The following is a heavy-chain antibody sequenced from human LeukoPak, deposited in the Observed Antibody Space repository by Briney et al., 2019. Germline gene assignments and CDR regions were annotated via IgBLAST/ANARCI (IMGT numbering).Heavy chain of an antibody. CDR2: TSYDGSHK. CDR1: GFTFSSYT. D-gene: IGHD6-19*01. V-gene: IGHV3-30*04. J-gene: IGHJ4*02. CDR3: AGDHSRLIEAGHLDY. Sequence: GRSLKLSCVASGFTFSSYTMHWVRQAPGKGLEWVAVTSYDGSHKYYAESFKGRFTISRDNSKNTLFLQMNSLRPDDTAVYYCAGDHSRLIEAGHLDYWGQGTLITVSS.